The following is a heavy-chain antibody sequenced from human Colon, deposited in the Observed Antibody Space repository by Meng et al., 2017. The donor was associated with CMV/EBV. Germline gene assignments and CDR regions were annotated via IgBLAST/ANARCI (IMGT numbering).Heavy chain of an antibody. V-gene: IGHV3-7*01. Sequence: GGSLRLSCAASGFTFTTFWMTWVRQAPGKGLEWVANIKEDGTGQWYVDSVKGRFTISRDNTNNSLFLQMNNLRAEDTAVYYCVKPRDADYEFDFESWGQGTLVTVSS. J-gene: IGHJ4*02. CDR2: IKEDGTGQ. D-gene: IGHD3-22*01. CDR1: GFTFTTFW. CDR3: VKPRDADYEFDFES.